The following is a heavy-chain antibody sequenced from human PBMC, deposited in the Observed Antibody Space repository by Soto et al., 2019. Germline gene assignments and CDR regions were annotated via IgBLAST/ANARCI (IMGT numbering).Heavy chain of an antibody. Sequence: QITLKESGPTLVKPTQTLTLTCTFSGFSLSTSGVGVGWIRQPPGKALEWLALIYWDDDKRYSPSLKSRLTITKDTSKNQVVLTMTNMDPVDTATYCCAHRRDIVLEPAAIGWFDPWGQGTLVTVSS. D-gene: IGHD2-2*02. CDR3: AHRRDIVLEPAAIGWFDP. CDR2: IYWDDDK. V-gene: IGHV2-5*02. J-gene: IGHJ5*02. CDR1: GFSLSTSGVG.